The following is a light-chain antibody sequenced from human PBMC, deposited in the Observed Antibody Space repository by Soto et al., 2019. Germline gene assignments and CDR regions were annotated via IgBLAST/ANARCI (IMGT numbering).Light chain of an antibody. J-gene: IGKJ1*01. Sequence: EIVMTQSPATLSVSPGERAALSCRASQSVGSGLSWYQQKPDQAPRLLIYGASTRATGIPARFSGSGSGTEFTLTISSLQPDDFATYYCQQYNSYRTFGQGTKVDIK. V-gene: IGKV3-15*01. CDR1: QSVGSG. CDR3: QQYNSYRT. CDR2: GAS.